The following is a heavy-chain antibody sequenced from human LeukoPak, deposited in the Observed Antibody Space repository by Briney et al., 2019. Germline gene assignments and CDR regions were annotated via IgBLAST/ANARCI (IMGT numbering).Heavy chain of an antibody. J-gene: IGHJ3*02. D-gene: IGHD2-21*02. V-gene: IGHV3-66*01. CDR1: GFTVSINY. Sequence: GGSLRLSCAASGFTVSINYMSWVRQAPGKGLEWVSVIYSGGSTYYADSVKGRFTISRDNSKNSLYLQMNSLRAEDTAVYYCASGHTLAYCGGDCYSDAFDIWGQGAMVTVSS. CDR3: ASGHTLAYCGGDCYSDAFDI. CDR2: IYSGGST.